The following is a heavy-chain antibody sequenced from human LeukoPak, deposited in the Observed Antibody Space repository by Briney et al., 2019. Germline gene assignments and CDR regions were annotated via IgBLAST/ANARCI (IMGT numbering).Heavy chain of an antibody. J-gene: IGHJ4*02. D-gene: IGHD3-3*01. V-gene: IGHV4-39*07. Sequence: SETLSLTCTVSGGSISSSSYYWGWIRQPPGKGLEWIGSIYYSGSTYYNPSLKSRVTISVDTSKNQFSLKLSSVTAADTAVYYCARGGGEANYDFWSGYYTPGGGERTFGNWGQGTLVTVSS. CDR1: GGSISSSSYY. CDR2: IYYSGST. CDR3: ARGGGEANYDFWSGYYTPGGGERTFGN.